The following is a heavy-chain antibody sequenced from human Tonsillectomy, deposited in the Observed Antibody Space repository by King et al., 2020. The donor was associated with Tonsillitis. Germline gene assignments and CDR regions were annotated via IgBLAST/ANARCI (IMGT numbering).Heavy chain of an antibody. D-gene: IGHD2-2*01. Sequence: VQLVESGGGLVQPGGSLRLSCEASGFTFNRYWMTWVRQAPGKGLEWVANIKEDGSEKNYVDSVKGRFTISRDNAKNSLFLQMNSLRAEDTAVYYCAGRSCSITACFGASWNSFDNGGQGTVVTVSS. CDR3: AGRSCSITACFGASWNSFDN. V-gene: IGHV3-7*01. J-gene: IGHJ4*02. CDR2: IKEDGSEK. CDR1: GFTFNRYW.